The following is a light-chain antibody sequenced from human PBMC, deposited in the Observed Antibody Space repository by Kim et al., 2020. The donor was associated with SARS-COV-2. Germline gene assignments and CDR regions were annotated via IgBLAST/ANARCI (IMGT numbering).Light chain of an antibody. V-gene: IGLV1-44*01. CDR1: SSNLGSNT. Sequence: GQRVTISCSGSSSNLGSNTVNWYQQLPGTAPKLLFYSNNPRPSGVPERFSGSKSGSSASLAISGLQSEDEADYYCAAWDDSLNGWVFGGGTQLTVL. CDR3: AAWDDSLNGWV. J-gene: IGLJ3*02. CDR2: SNN.